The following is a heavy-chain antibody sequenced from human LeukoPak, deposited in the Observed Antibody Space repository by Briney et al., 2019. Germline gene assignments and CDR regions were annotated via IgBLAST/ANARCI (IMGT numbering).Heavy chain of an antibody. CDR3: ARLPRGSSPDYSYYYMDV. CDR2: VYYSGTT. CDR1: GGSITSTNYY. J-gene: IGHJ6*03. D-gene: IGHD6-6*01. Sequence: SETLSLTCTVSGGSITSTNYYWPWIRQPPGKGPEWIGSVYYSGTTYYNPSLMSRATVSVDTSKNQFSLKLSSVTAADTAVYYCARLPRGSSPDYSYYYMDVWGKGIMVTVSS. V-gene: IGHV4-39*07.